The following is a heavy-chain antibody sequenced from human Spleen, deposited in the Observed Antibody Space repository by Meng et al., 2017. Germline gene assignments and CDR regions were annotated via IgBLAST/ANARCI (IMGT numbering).Heavy chain of an antibody. CDR2: IYYSGST. V-gene: IGHV4-31*01. J-gene: IGHJ4*02. CDR3: ARVTTVTDIYFDY. Sequence: QLEAPGPGLVKPSQTLSPTCTFSGGSISRGCYYWSWIRQHPGKGLEWIGYIYYSGSTYYNPSLKSLVTISVDTSKNQFSLKLSSVTAADTAVYYCARVTTVTDIYFDYWGQGTLVTVSS. CDR1: GGSISRGCYY. D-gene: IGHD4-17*01.